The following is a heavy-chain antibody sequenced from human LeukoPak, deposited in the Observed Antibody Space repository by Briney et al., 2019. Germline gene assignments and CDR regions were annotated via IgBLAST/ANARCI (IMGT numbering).Heavy chain of an antibody. V-gene: IGHV3-23*01. CDR1: GFTFSSYA. CDR3: AKRGDVVVVAATDY. CDR2: ISGSGGST. Sequence: GGSLRLSCAASGFTFSSYAMSWVRQAPGKGLEWVSAISGSGGSTYYADSVKGRFTISRDNSKNTLYLQMSSLRAEDTAVYYCAKRGDVVVVAATDYWGQGTLVTVSS. D-gene: IGHD2-15*01. J-gene: IGHJ4*02.